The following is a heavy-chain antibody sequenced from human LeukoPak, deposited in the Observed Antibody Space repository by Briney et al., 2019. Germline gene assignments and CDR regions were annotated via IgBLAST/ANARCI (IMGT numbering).Heavy chain of an antibody. CDR3: ARVRYSSSWYKGYYYYYYMDV. D-gene: IGHD6-13*01. J-gene: IGHJ6*03. Sequence: SETLSLTCTVSGGSISSSSYYWGWIRQPPGKGLEWIGSIYYSGSTYYNPSLKSRVTISVDTSKNQFSLKLSSVTAADTAVYYCARVRYSSSWYKGYYYYYYMDVWGKGTTVTISS. CDR2: IYYSGST. V-gene: IGHV4-39*07. CDR1: GGSISSSSYY.